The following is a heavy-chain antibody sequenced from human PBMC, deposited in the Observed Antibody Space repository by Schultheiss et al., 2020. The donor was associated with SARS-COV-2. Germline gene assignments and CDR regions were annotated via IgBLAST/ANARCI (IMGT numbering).Heavy chain of an antibody. J-gene: IGHJ5*02. V-gene: IGHV4-59*01. Sequence: SETLSLTCTVSGGSISSYYWSWIRQPPGKGLEWIGYIYYSGSTNYNPSLKSRVTISVDTSKNQFSLKLSSVTAADTAVYYCARERGSSWYGDNWFDPWGQGTLVTVSS. CDR2: IYYSGST. D-gene: IGHD6-13*01. CDR3: ARERGSSWYGDNWFDP. CDR1: GGSISSYY.